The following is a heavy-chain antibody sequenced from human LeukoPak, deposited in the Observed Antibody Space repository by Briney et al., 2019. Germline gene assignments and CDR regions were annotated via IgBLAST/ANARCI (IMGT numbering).Heavy chain of an antibody. D-gene: IGHD3-3*01. CDR3: ARRGYYDSVKWFDP. CDR1: GYSISSGYY. J-gene: IGHJ5*02. Sequence: SETLSLTCAVSGYSISSGYYWSWIRQPPGKGLEWIGSIYHSGSTYYNPSLKSRVTISVDTSKNQFSLKLSSVTAADTAVYYCARRGYYDSVKWFDPWGQGSLATVSS. V-gene: IGHV4-38-2*01. CDR2: IYHSGST.